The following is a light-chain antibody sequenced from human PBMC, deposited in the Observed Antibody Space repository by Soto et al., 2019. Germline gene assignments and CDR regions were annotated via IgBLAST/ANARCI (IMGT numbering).Light chain of an antibody. Sequence: EIVLTQSPGTLSLSPGERATLSCRASQSVSVNSLAWYQQKGGQAPRLLIYDASNRATGIPARFSGSGSGTDFTLTISSLEPEDFAVYYCQQYGSSLITFGQGTRLEIK. J-gene: IGKJ5*01. CDR1: QSVSVNS. CDR2: DAS. V-gene: IGKV3-20*01. CDR3: QQYGSSLIT.